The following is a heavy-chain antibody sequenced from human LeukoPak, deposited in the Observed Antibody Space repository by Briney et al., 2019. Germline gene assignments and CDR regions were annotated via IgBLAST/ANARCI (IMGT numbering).Heavy chain of an antibody. CDR3: ARYTTVAAFDY. J-gene: IGHJ4*02. Sequence: SETLSLTCTVSGGSISNHYWSWIRQPPGKALEWIGYNYYSGTTNSNPSLKSRVTISVDKSKNQFSLNLSSVTPADTAAYYCARYTTVAAFDYWGQGTLVTVSS. V-gene: IGHV4-59*11. D-gene: IGHD6-19*01. CDR2: NYYSGTT. CDR1: GGSISNHY.